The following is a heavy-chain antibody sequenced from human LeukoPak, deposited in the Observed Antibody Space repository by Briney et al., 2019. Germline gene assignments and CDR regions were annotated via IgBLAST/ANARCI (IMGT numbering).Heavy chain of an antibody. CDR3: ARTTNGWYYDSSGYYYADY. Sequence: ASVKVSCKASGYTFTSYGISWVRQALGQGLEWMGWISAYNGNTNYAQKLQGRVTMTTDTSTSTAYMELRSLRSDDTAVYYCARTTNGWYYDSSGYYYADYWGQGTLVTVSS. J-gene: IGHJ4*02. CDR1: GYTFTSYG. CDR2: ISAYNGNT. V-gene: IGHV1-18*01. D-gene: IGHD3-22*01.